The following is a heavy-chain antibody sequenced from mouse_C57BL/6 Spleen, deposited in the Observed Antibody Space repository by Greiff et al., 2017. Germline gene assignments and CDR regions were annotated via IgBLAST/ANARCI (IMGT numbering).Heavy chain of an antibody. V-gene: IGHV1-15*01. Sequence: VQLQQSGAGLVRPGASVTLSCKASGYTFTDYEMHWVKQTPVHGLEWIGAIDPETGGTAYNQKFKGKAILTADKSSSTAYMELRSLTSEDSAVYYCTREITTVALYYYAMDYWGQGTSVTVSS. D-gene: IGHD1-1*01. J-gene: IGHJ4*01. CDR1: GYTFTDYE. CDR3: TREITTVALYYYAMDY. CDR2: IDPETGGT.